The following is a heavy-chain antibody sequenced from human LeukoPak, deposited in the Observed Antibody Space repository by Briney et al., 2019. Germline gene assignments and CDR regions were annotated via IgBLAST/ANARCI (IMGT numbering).Heavy chain of an antibody. CDR2: INWNSGVT. CDR1: GFTFDDYG. Sequence: PGGSPRLSCAASGFTFDDYGMSWVRQVPGRGLEWICGINWNSGVTGYADSVKGRFNISRDNSKNTLYLQMNSLRAGDTAVYYCAKAMGATLFDYWGQGTLVTVSS. CDR3: AKAMGATLFDY. V-gene: IGHV3-20*04. D-gene: IGHD1-26*01. J-gene: IGHJ4*02.